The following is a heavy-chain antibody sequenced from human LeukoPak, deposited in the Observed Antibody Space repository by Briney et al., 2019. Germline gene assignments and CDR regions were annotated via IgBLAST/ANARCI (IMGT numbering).Heavy chain of an antibody. Sequence: SETLSLTCAVSGGSISSFYWSWIRQPPGRGLEWIGYVFYTGDTNSNPSLKSRVAMSLDTSKNQLSLRLTSVTAADTAVYYCARHPFATPFDHWGRGTLVTVSS. V-gene: IGHV4-59*08. J-gene: IGHJ4*02. CDR3: ARHPFATPFDH. CDR2: VFYTGDT. CDR1: GGSISSFY. D-gene: IGHD2-15*01.